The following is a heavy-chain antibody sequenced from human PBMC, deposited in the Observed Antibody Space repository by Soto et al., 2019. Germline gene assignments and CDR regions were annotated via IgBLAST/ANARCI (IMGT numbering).Heavy chain of an antibody. CDR3: SRGDPLLWFGEKVYYGMDV. J-gene: IGHJ6*02. V-gene: IGHV4-59*01. CDR2: IYYSGST. D-gene: IGHD3-10*01. CDR1: GGSISSYY. Sequence: SETLSLTCTVSGGSISSYYWSWIRQPPGKGLEWIGYIYYSGSTNYILSLKSRVTISVDTSKNQFSLKLSSVTAADTAVYYCSRGDPLLWFGEKVYYGMDVWGQGTTVTVSS.